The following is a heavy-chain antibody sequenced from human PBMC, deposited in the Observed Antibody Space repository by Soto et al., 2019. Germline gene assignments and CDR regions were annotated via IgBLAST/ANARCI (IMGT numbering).Heavy chain of an antibody. D-gene: IGHD2-21*02. V-gene: IGHV1-69*13. CDR1: GGTFSSYA. Sequence: SVKVSCKASGGTFSSYAISWVRQAPGQGLEWMGGIIPIFGTANYAQKFQGRVTITADESTSTAYMELSSLRSEDTAVYYCARDPLAYCGGDCYSYFDYWGQGTLVTVSS. CDR3: ARDPLAYCGGDCYSYFDY. CDR2: IIPIFGTA. J-gene: IGHJ4*02.